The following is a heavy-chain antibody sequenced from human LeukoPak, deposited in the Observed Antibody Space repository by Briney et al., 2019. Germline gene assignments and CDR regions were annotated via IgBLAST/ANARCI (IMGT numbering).Heavy chain of an antibody. CDR2: ISPDGSST. CDR3: ARSASGNFGLFDY. Sequence: QPGGSLRLSCAASGFTFSNYWMHWVRQAPGKGLVWVSRISPDGSSTSYADSVKGRFTISRDYAKNTLYLQMNSLRAEDTAVYYCARSASGNFGLFDYWGPGTLVTVSS. V-gene: IGHV3-74*01. CDR1: GFTFSNYW. J-gene: IGHJ4*02. D-gene: IGHD6-19*01.